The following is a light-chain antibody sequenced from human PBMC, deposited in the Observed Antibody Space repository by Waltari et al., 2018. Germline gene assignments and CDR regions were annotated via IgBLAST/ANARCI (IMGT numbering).Light chain of an antibody. CDR2: LAS. CDR1: QSVLHIPNNKNY. J-gene: IGKJ2*01. CDR3: QQSYSIPYT. V-gene: IGKV4-1*01. Sequence: DIVMTQSPDSLAVSLGERATINCKSSQSVLHIPNNKNYLTWYQQKPGQPPKLLISLASTRESGVPDRFSGSGSGTDFTLTISSLQAEDVAVYYCQQSYSIPYTFGQGTKLEIK.